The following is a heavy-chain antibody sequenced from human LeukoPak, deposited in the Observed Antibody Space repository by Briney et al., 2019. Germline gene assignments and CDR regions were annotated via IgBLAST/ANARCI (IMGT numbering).Heavy chain of an antibody. D-gene: IGHD3-10*01. V-gene: IGHV1-69*13. CDR3: AKNLEDGSGSSPHYT. CDR1: GGTFSSYA. J-gene: IGHJ5*02. CDR2: IIPIFGTA. Sequence: SVKVSCKASGGTFSSYAISWVRQAPGQGLEWMGGIIPIFGTANYAQKFQGRVTITADESTSTAYMELSSLRSEDTAVYYCAKNLEDGSGSSPHYTWGQGPLVPVSS.